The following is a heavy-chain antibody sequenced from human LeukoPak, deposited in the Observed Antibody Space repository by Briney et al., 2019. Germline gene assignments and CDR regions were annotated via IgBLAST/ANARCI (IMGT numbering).Heavy chain of an antibody. CDR1: GFSFRSYA. CDR3: ASGREGYNTAFGY. J-gene: IGHJ4*02. D-gene: IGHD5-24*01. V-gene: IGHV3-23*01. CDR2: ISGSGNSP. Sequence: PGESLRLSCAASGFSFRSYAMNWVRQAPGRGLEWVSSISGSGNSPYYADFVKGRFSISRDNSKSTLYLQMNSLRAEDTAVYYCASGREGYNTAFGYWGQGTLLTLTS.